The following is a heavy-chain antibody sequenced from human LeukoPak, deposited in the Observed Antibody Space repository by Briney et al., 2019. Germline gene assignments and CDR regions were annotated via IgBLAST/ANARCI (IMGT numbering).Heavy chain of an antibody. CDR1: GFTFRSYC. J-gene: IGHJ4*02. CDR2: ISYDGSNK. Sequence: GRSLRLSCAASGFTFRSYCLSGVRQAPGKGLEWVAVISYDGSNKFCADSVKGRFTISRDNSKNTLYLQMNSLRAEDTAMYYCAKNTGTYDGLIDSWGQGTLVTVSS. V-gene: IGHV3-30*18. D-gene: IGHD1-26*01. CDR3: AKNTGTYDGLIDS.